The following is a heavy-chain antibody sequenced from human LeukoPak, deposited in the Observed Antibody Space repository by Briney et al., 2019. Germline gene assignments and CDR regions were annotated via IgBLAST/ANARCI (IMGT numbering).Heavy chain of an antibody. V-gene: IGHV4-39*07. J-gene: IGHJ3*02. Sequence: PSETLSLTCTVSGGSISSSSYYWGWIRQPPGKGLEWIGSIYYSGSTYYNPSLKSRVTISVDTSKNQFSLKLSSVTAADTAVYYCARRRIAAAGQAGPLDAFDIWGQGTMVTVSS. CDR3: ARRRIAAAGQAGPLDAFDI. CDR2: IYYSGST. CDR1: GGSISSSSYY. D-gene: IGHD6-13*01.